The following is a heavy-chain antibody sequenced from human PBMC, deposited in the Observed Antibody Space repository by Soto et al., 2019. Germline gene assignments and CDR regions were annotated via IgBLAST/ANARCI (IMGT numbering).Heavy chain of an antibody. J-gene: IGHJ4*02. Sequence: QVQLQESGPGLVKPSETLSLTCTVSGGSISSYYWSWIRQPPGKGLEWIGYIYYSGSTNYNPSLKSRVTISVDTSKNQFSLKLSSVTAADTAVYYCARIAARQFDYWGQGTLVTVSS. CDR1: GGSISSYY. CDR3: ARIAARQFDY. V-gene: IGHV4-59*01. D-gene: IGHD6-6*01. CDR2: IYYSGST.